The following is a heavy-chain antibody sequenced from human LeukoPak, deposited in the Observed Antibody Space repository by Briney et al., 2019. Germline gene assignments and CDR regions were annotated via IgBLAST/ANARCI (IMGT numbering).Heavy chain of an antibody. CDR1: GYTLTELS. D-gene: IGHD1-26*01. CDR2: FDPEDGET. Sequence: ASVKVSCKVPGYTLTELSMHWVRQAPGKGLEWMGGFDPEDGETIYAQKFQGRVTMTEDTSTDTAYMELSSLRSEDTAVHYCATERVLVGAIEYFQHWGQGTLVTVSS. CDR3: ATERVLVGAIEYFQH. J-gene: IGHJ1*01. V-gene: IGHV1-24*01.